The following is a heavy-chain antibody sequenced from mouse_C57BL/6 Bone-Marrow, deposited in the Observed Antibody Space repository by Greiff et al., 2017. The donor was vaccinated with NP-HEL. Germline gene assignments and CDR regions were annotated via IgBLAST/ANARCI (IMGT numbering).Heavy chain of an antibody. J-gene: IGHJ2*01. CDR1: GYTFTTYP. V-gene: IGHV1-47*01. D-gene: IGHD4-1*01. CDR3: ARQAENWDYFDY. CDR2: FHPYNDDT. Sequence: LVESGAELVKPGASVKMSCKASGYTFTTYPIEWMKQNHGKSLEWIGNFHPYNDDTKYNEKFKGKATLTVEKSSSTVYLELSRLTSDDAAVYYCARQAENWDYFDYWGQGTTLTVSS.